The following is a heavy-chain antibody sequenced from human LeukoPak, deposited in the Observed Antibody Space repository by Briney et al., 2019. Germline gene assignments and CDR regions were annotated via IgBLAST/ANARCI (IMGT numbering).Heavy chain of an antibody. Sequence: GGSLRLSCAASGFTFSSYAISWVRQAPGQGLEWMGRIIPILGIANYAQKFQGRVTITADKSTSTAYMELSSLRSEDTAVYYCARDLWSDYGDYIFDYWGQGTLVTVSS. J-gene: IGHJ4*02. D-gene: IGHD4-17*01. CDR3: ARDLWSDYGDYIFDY. CDR1: GFTFSSYA. CDR2: IIPILGIA. V-gene: IGHV1-69*04.